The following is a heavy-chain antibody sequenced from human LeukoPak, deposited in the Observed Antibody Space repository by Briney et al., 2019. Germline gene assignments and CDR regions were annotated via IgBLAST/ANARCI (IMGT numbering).Heavy chain of an antibody. J-gene: IGHJ6*03. CDR1: GYTFTGYY. CDR3: AAQWLVPYYYYMDV. V-gene: IGHV1-2*02. Sequence: ASVKVSCKASGYTFTGYYMHWVRQAPGQGLEWMGWINPNSGGTNYAQKFQGRVTMTRDTSISTAYMELSSLRSEDTAVYYCAAQWLVPYYYYMDVWGKGTTVTVSS. D-gene: IGHD6-19*01. CDR2: INPNSGGT.